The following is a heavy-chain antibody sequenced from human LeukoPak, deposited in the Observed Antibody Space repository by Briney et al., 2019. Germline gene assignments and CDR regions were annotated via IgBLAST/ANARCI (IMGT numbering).Heavy chain of an antibody. J-gene: IGHJ5*02. CDR2: ISTAGDT. CDR1: GFTFSSYD. Sequence: GGSLRLSCAASGFTFSSYDMHWVRHAIGEGLEWVSSISTAGDTYFSGSVKGRFTISRENAKNSLYLQMNSLRVGDTAVYYCARRLPGGLDPWGQGTLVTVSS. V-gene: IGHV3-13*01. D-gene: IGHD6-25*01. CDR3: ARRLPGGLDP.